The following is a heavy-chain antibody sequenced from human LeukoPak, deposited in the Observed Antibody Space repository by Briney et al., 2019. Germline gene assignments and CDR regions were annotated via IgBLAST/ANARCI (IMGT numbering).Heavy chain of an antibody. Sequence: SETLSLTCTVSGGSISSSSYYWGWIRQPPGKGLEWIGSIYYSGSTYYNPSLKSRVTTSVDTSKNQFSLKLSSVTAADTAVYYCARSGLGVGMDVWGQGTTVTVSS. J-gene: IGHJ6*02. CDR3: ARSGLGVGMDV. CDR1: GGSISSSSYY. V-gene: IGHV4-39*01. CDR2: IYYSGST. D-gene: IGHD1-26*01.